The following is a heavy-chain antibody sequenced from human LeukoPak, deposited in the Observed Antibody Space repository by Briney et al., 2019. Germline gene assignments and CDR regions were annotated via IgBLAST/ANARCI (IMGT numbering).Heavy chain of an antibody. CDR3: ARDVGASAPDAFDI. J-gene: IGHJ3*02. CDR2: ISSSSNYI. D-gene: IGHD1-26*01. V-gene: IGHV3-21*01. CDR1: GFTFSTYN. Sequence: GGSLRLPCAASGFTFSTYNMNWVRQAPGKGLEWVSSISSSSNYIYYADSVKGRFTISRDNAKNSLYLQMNSLRAEDTDVYYCARDVGASAPDAFDIWGQGTMVTVSS.